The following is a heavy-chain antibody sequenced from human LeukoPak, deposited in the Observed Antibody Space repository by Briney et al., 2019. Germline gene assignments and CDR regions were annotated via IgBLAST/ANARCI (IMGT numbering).Heavy chain of an antibody. CDR1: GASTSSYY. D-gene: IGHD1-26*01. V-gene: IGHV4-4*07. Sequence: SETLSLTCTVSGASTSSYYWDWIRQPAGKGLEWIGRIYTSGSTDYSPSLKSRVTMSLDTSKNQFSLKLSSVTAADTAVYYCARDRGSGSNLGYNWFDPWGQGTLVTVSS. CDR3: ARDRGSGSNLGYNWFDP. J-gene: IGHJ5*02. CDR2: IYTSGST.